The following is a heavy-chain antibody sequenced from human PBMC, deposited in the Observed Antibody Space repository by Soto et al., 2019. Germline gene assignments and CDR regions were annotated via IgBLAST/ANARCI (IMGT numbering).Heavy chain of an antibody. CDR3: AKPDIVLMVYAACFDY. CDR2: ISYDGSNK. Sequence: QVQLVESGGGVVQTGRSLRLSCAASGFTFSSYGMHWVRQAPGKGLEWVAVISYDGSNKYYADSVKGRFTISRDNSKNTLYLQMNSLRAEDTAVYYCAKPDIVLMVYAACFDYWGQGTLVTVSS. J-gene: IGHJ4*02. D-gene: IGHD2-8*01. CDR1: GFTFSSYG. V-gene: IGHV3-30*18.